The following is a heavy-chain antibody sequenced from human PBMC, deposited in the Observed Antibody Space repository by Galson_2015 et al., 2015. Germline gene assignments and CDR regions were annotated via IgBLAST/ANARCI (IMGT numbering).Heavy chain of an antibody. CDR3: ARTSAIGTDY. D-gene: IGHD1-1*01. J-gene: IGHJ4*02. V-gene: IGHV6-1*01. CDR1: GDSVSSNSAA. Sequence: CAISGDSVSSNSAAWNWIRQSPSRGLEWPGRTYYNSKWYNDYASSVKSRISISPDTSKNQFSLHLNSVTPEDTAVYNCARTSAIGTDYWGQGTLVTVSS. CDR2: TYYNSKWYN.